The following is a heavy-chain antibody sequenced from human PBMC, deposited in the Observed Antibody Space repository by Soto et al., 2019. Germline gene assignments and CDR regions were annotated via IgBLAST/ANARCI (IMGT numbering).Heavy chain of an antibody. CDR2: ISGSGGST. J-gene: IGHJ3*02. CDR3: ARGGPDCSGGSCTGSFLAFDI. V-gene: IGHV3-23*01. D-gene: IGHD2-15*01. Sequence: EVQLLESGGGLVQPGGSLRLSCAASGFTFSSYAMSWVRQAPGKGLEWVSAISGSGGSTYYADSVKGRFTISRDNSKNPLYLQMNGLRAEDTAVYYCARGGPDCSGGSCTGSFLAFDIWGQGTMVTVSS. CDR1: GFTFSSYA.